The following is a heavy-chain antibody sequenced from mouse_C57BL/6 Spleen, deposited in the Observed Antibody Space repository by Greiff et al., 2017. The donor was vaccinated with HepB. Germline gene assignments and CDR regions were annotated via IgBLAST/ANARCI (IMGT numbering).Heavy chain of an antibody. D-gene: IGHD1-1*01. CDR3: ARQYGSSPYWYFDV. V-gene: IGHV5-15*01. Sequence: EVQLQESGGGLVQPGGSLKLSCAASGFTFSDYGMAWVRQAPRKGPEWVAFISNLAYSIYYADTVTGRFTISRENAKNTLYLEMSSLRSEDTAMYYCARQYGSSPYWYFDVWGTGTTVTVSS. CDR2: ISNLAYSI. CDR1: GFTFSDYG. J-gene: IGHJ1*03.